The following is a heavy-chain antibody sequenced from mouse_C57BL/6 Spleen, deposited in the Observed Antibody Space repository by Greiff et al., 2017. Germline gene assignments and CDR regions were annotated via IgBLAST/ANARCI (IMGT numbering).Heavy chain of an antibody. CDR2: IYPGDGDT. CDR1: GYAFSSYW. D-gene: IGHD1-1*01. Sequence: VQRVESGAELVKPGASVKISCKASGYAFSSYWMNWVKQRPGKGLEWIGQIYPGDGDTNYNGKFKGKATLTADKSSSTAYMQLSSLTSEDSAVYFCARDYGSSYPYFDYWGQGTTLTVSS. J-gene: IGHJ2*01. CDR3: ARDYGSSYPYFDY. V-gene: IGHV1-80*01.